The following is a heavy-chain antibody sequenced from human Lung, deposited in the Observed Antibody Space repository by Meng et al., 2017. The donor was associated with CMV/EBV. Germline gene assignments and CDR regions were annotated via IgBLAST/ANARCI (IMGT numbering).Heavy chain of an antibody. J-gene: IGHJ4*02. D-gene: IGHD3-10*01. CDR2: ISGSGGST. CDR1: GFTFSSYA. CDR3: AKRLGGLLSSDADLGY. Sequence: ETLSLTCAASGFTFSSYAMSWVRQAPGKGLEWVSAISGSGGSTYYADSVKGRFTISRDNSMNTLYLQMNSLRAEDTAVYYCAKRLGGLLSSDADLGYWGQGTLVTVSS. V-gene: IGHV3-23*01.